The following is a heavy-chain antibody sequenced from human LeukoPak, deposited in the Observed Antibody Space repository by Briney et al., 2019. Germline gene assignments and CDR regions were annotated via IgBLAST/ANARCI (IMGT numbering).Heavy chain of an antibody. CDR3: ARQVGDGYYYAPLDY. CDR1: GGSISSYY. CDR2: IYYSGST. V-gene: IGHV4-59*08. Sequence: PSETLSLTCTVSGGSISSYYRSWIRQPPGKGLEWIGYIYYSGSTNYNPSLKSRVTISVDTSKNQFSLKLSSVTAADTAVYYCARQVGDGYYYAPLDYWGQGTLVTVSS. J-gene: IGHJ4*02. D-gene: IGHD3-22*01.